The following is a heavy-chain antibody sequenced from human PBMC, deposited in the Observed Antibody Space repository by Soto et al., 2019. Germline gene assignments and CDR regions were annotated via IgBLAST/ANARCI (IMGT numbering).Heavy chain of an antibody. CDR2: IDTDGSRK. CDR3: GRVPLEGDCANGVDV. CDR1: GFNFNTYW. V-gene: IGHV3-7*03. D-gene: IGHD2-21*02. Sequence: GGSLRLSCAASGFNFNTYWMYWVRQAPGKGRGWVANIDTDGSRKNYVDSVKGRFIISRDNAKNSLFLQMNSLRADDTAVYYCGRVPLEGDCANGVDVWGQGTRVTVSS. J-gene: IGHJ6*02.